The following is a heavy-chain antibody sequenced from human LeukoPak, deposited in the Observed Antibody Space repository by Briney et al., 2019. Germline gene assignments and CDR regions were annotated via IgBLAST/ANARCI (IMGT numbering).Heavy chain of an antibody. Sequence: QPGGSLRLSCVLSGLTFSDAWMSWVRQAPGKGLEWVANINLDGSERFYVDFVKGRFTISRDNADNSMYLQMNSLRAEDTAVYYCGRVIAGAIDYWGQGTLVTVSS. V-gene: IGHV3-7*01. D-gene: IGHD6-13*01. J-gene: IGHJ4*02. CDR3: GRVIAGAIDY. CDR2: INLDGSER. CDR1: GLTFSDAW.